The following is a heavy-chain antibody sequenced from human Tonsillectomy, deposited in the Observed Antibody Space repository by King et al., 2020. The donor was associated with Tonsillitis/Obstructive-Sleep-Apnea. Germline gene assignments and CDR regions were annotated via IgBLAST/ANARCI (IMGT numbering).Heavy chain of an antibody. V-gene: IGHV4-31*03. D-gene: IGHD2-2*01. CDR3: ARLVVPAATLFAGAFDI. J-gene: IGHJ3*02. Sequence: VQLQESGPGLVKPSQTLSLTCTVSGASISSRGYYLSWIRQHPGKGLEWIGYVFSSGDTYYNPSLKSRVAVSVDTSKNQFSLRLSSVTAADTAVYYCARLVVPAATLFAGAFDIWGQGTMVTVSS. CDR1: GASISSRGYY. CDR2: VFSSGDT.